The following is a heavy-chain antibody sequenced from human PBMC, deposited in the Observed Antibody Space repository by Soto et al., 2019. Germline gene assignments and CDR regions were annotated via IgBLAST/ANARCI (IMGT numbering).Heavy chain of an antibody. D-gene: IGHD3-9*01. Sequence: QVQLVESGGGVVQPGRSLRLSCAASRFTFSAHAMHWARQAPGKGLEWVAVISYDGTNKYYADSVKGRFTISRDNSKNTLFLQMNSLRTEDTAIYYCARDDYDILTGYLDCWGQGTLVTVSS. CDR3: ARDDYDILTGYLDC. V-gene: IGHV3-30-3*01. J-gene: IGHJ4*02. CDR1: RFTFSAHA. CDR2: ISYDGTNK.